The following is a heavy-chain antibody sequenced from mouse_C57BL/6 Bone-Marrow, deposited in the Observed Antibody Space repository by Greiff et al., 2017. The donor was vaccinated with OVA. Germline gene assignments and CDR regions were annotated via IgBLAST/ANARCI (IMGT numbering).Heavy chain of an antibody. CDR3: ARDHEAFDY. Sequence: EVQLVESGPGLVKPSQSLSLTCSVTGYSITSGYYWNWIRQFPGNKLEWMGYISYDGSNNYNPSLKNRISITRDTSKNQFFLKLNSVTTEDTATYYCARDHEAFDYWGQGTTLTVSS. CDR1: GYSITSGYY. CDR2: ISYDGSN. V-gene: IGHV3-6*01. J-gene: IGHJ2*01.